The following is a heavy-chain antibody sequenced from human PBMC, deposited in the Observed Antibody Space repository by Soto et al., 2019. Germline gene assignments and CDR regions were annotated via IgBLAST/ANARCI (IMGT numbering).Heavy chain of an antibody. CDR2: ISYDGKNE. D-gene: IGHD1-1*01. CDR3: AKDLVAFTTGRRSPFGS. Sequence: ESGGGVVQPGGSLRLSCAPSGFTFRAYGMHWVRQAPGKGLEWVAVISYDGKNEYYADSVKGRFSISRDSSKNTLYLQVNSLRAEDTAVYYCAKDLVAFTTGRRSPFGSWGQGTLVTVSS. V-gene: IGHV3-30*18. CDR1: GFTFRAYG. J-gene: IGHJ4*02.